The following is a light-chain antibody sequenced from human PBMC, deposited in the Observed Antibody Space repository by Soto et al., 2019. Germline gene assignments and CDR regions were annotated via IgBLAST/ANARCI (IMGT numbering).Light chain of an antibody. V-gene: IGKV3-20*01. Sequence: EIVLTQSPGTLSLSPGERATLSCRASQSVSSRLAWYQQKPGQAPRLLISGASSRATDIPDRFSGSGSATDFTLTISRLEPEDFALYYCQQYGSSPITFGQGTRLEIK. CDR1: QSVSSR. CDR3: QQYGSSPIT. CDR2: GAS. J-gene: IGKJ5*01.